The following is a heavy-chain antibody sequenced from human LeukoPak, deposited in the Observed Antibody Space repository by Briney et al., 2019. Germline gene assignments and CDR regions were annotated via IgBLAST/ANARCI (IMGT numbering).Heavy chain of an antibody. CDR1: GGSISSYY. CDR2: IYSSGST. V-gene: IGHV4-4*07. CDR3: ARQYIDILTGYHRGELYWYLDL. Sequence: PSETLSLTCTVSGGSISSYYWSWIRQPAGKGLEWIGRIYSSGSTNYNPSLKSRVTVSLDTSKNQFSLKLSSVTAADTAVYYCARQYIDILTGYHRGELYWYLDLWGRGTLVTVSS. D-gene: IGHD3-9*01. J-gene: IGHJ2*01.